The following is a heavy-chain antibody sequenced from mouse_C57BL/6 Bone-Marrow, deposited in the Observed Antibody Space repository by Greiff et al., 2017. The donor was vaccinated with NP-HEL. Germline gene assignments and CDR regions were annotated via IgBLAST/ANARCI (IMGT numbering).Heavy chain of an antibody. CDR2: IDPENGDT. J-gene: IGHJ3*01. CDR1: GFNIKDDY. CDR3: TTLYYGNPAWFAY. V-gene: IGHV14-4*01. Sequence: EVQLQQSGAELVRPGASVKLSCTASGFNIKDDYMHWVKQRPEQGLEWIGWIDPENGDTEYASKFQGKATITADTSSNTAYLQLSSLTSADTAVYYCTTLYYGNPAWFAYWGQGTLVTVSA. D-gene: IGHD2-1*01.